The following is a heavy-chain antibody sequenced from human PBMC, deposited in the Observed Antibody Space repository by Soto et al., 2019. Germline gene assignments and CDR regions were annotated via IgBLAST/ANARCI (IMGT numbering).Heavy chain of an antibody. D-gene: IGHD1-1*01. Sequence: QGQLVQSGVEVKKPGASVKVSCKASVYTFTDYGLSWVRQAPGQGLEWMGCISAYNGNTNYAQNLQDRVTMTTDTSTSTAYMELRILRSDDTAVYYCARDRSTHDYWGQGTLSAVSS. J-gene: IGHJ4*02. V-gene: IGHV1-18*01. CDR3: ARDRSTHDY. CDR2: ISAYNGNT. CDR1: VYTFTDYG.